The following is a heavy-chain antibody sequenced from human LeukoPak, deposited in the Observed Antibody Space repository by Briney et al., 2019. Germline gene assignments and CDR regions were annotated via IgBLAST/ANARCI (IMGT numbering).Heavy chain of an antibody. D-gene: IGHD5-24*01. J-gene: IGHJ4*02. Sequence: PGGSLRLSCAASRFTFSSYAMSWVRQAPGKGLGWVSTISGSGGGTYYADSVKGRFTISRDNSKNTLYLQMNSLRAEDTVVYYCAKDLFGDGYNFDYWGQGTLVTVSS. CDR1: RFTFSSYA. CDR3: AKDLFGDGYNFDY. CDR2: ISGSGGGT. V-gene: IGHV3-23*01.